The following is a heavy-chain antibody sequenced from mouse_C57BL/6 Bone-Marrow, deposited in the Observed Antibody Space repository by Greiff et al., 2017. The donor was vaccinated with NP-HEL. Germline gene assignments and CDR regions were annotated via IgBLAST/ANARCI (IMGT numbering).Heavy chain of an antibody. CDR1: GYTFTSYG. J-gene: IGHJ3*01. D-gene: IGHD1-2*01. Sequence: VKLQQSGAELARPGASVKLSCKASGYTFTSYGISWVKQRTGQGLEWIGEIYPRSGNTYYNEKFKGKATLTADKSSSTAYMELRSLTSEDSAVYFCARWTLLAWFAYWGQGTLVTVSA. CDR2: IYPRSGNT. CDR3: ARWTLLAWFAY. V-gene: IGHV1-81*01.